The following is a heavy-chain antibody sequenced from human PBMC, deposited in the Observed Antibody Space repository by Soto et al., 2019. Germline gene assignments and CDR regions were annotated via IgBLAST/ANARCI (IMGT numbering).Heavy chain of an antibody. V-gene: IGHV4-34*01. J-gene: IGHJ6*02. CDR3: ARNTREQLAYYYYYYGMDV. Sequence: SETLSLTCAVYGGSFSGYYWSWIRQPPGKGLEWIGEINHSGSTNYNPSLKSRVTISVDTSKNQFSLKLSSVTAADTAVYYCARNTREQLAYYYYYYGMDVWGQGTTVTVSS. CDR1: GGSFSGYY. CDR2: INHSGST. D-gene: IGHD6-6*01.